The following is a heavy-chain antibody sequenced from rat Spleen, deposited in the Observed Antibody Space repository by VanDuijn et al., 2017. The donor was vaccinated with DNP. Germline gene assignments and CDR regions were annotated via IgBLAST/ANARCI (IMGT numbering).Heavy chain of an antibody. CDR1: GFTFSDYN. CDR2: ISYDGSST. J-gene: IGHJ2*01. CDR3: ARHGYSSYIPY. D-gene: IGHD1-2*01. V-gene: IGHV5-7*01. Sequence: EVQLVESGGGLVQPGRSLKLSCAASGFTFSDYNMAWVRQAPKKGLEWVATISYDGSSTYYRDSVKGRFTISRDNAKSTLYLQMDSLRSEDTATYYCARHGYSSYIPYWGQGVMVTVSS.